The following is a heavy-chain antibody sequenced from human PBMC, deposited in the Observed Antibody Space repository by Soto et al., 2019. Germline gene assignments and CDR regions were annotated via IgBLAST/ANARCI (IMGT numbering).Heavy chain of an antibody. D-gene: IGHD3-22*01. J-gene: IGHJ4*02. CDR2: IKQDGSEK. V-gene: IGHV3-7*03. CDR1: GFTFSSYW. Sequence: PGGSLRLSCAASGFTFSSYWMSWVRHAPGKGLEWVANIKQDGSEKYYVDSVKGRFTISRDNAKNSLYLQMNSLRAEDTAVYYCARDYYDSSGYYYGESTNDYWGQGTLVTVSS. CDR3: ARDYYDSSGYYYGESTNDY.